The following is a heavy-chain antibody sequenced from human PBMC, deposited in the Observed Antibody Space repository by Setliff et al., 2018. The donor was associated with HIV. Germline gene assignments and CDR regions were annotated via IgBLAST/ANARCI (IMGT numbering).Heavy chain of an antibody. Sequence: SETLSLTCAVYGRSFSGYYWNWIRQSPGKGLEWIGNIHYSRGSSYNASLKSRVTISLDTSKNHFSLKLSSVAAADTAVYYCARRYHDASGFYNSWGQGVLVTVSS. D-gene: IGHD1-1*01. CDR3: ARRYHDASGFYNS. CDR2: IHYSRGS. V-gene: IGHV4-34*01. CDR1: GRSFSGYY. J-gene: IGHJ4*02.